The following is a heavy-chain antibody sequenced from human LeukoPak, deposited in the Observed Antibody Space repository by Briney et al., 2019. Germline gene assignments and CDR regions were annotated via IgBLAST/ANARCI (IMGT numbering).Heavy chain of an antibody. CDR2: INRSGGT. J-gene: IGHJ4*02. CDR3: ARGSAAGLAY. CDR1: GGXFSGYS. D-gene: IGHD6-13*01. Sequence: PSETLSLTCAVFGGXFSGYSCTWIRQPPGEGLEWIGEINRSGGTNYNPSLKSRVTISRDTSKNQFSLKLSSVTAADTAVYYCARGSAAGLAYWGQGTLVTVSS. V-gene: IGHV4-34*01.